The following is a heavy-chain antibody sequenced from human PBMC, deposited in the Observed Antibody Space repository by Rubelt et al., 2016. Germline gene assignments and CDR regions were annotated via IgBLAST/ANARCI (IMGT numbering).Heavy chain of an antibody. CDR2: IYYSGST. V-gene: IGHV4-39*01. D-gene: IGHD2-2*02. CDR1: GGSISSSSYY. J-gene: IGHJ4*02. Sequence: QLQLQESGPGLVKPSETLSLTCTVSGGSISSSSYYWGWIRQPPGKGLEWIGSIYYSGSTYYYPSLKSRVTISGDMSNNPFYLKLSSVTAEDTAVYYCARDGIVVVPAAIAFDYWGQGTLVTVSS. CDR3: ARDGIVVVPAAIAFDY.